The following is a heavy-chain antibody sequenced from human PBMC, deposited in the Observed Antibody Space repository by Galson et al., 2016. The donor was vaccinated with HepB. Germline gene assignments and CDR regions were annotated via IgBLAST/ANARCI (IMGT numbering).Heavy chain of an antibody. CDR3: AREAKENDAFDI. CDR2: IWYDGTNE. J-gene: IGHJ3*02. Sequence: SLRLSCAASGFTFSYYVIHWVRQAPGRGLEWVAVIWYDGTNEYYTDSVKGRFTISRDNPKNTLYLQMNSLRAEDTAVYFCAREAKENDAFDIWGQGTMVTVSS. D-gene: IGHD4/OR15-4a*01. CDR1: GFTFSYYV. V-gene: IGHV3-33*01.